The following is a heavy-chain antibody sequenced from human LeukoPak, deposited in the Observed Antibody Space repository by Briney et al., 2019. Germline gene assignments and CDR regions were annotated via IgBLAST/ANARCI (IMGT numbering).Heavy chain of an antibody. CDR2: IYKRGDT. J-gene: IGHJ5*02. Sequence: PSQTLSLTCTVSGDSISSGGFYWSWIRQHPGKGLEWIGYIYKRGDTYYNPSLKSRLSISVDTSKNQFSLRLRSVTAADAAVYYCARELIGGYSGPTSRGHWFDPWGQGTLVTVSS. D-gene: IGHD5-12*01. CDR1: GDSISSGGFY. CDR3: ARELIGGYSGPTSRGHWFDP. V-gene: IGHV4-31*03.